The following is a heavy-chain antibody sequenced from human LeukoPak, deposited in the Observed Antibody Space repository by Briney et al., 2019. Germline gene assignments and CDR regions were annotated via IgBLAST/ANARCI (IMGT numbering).Heavy chain of an antibody. J-gene: IGHJ3*02. D-gene: IGHD3-22*01. CDR2: ISASGGST. CDR3: ARDLKTYYYDSSGSPNDAFDI. Sequence: GGSLRLSCAASGFTFSSYAMSWVRQAPGKGLEWVSAISASGGSTYYADSVKGRFTISRDNSRNTLYLQVNSLRAEDTAVYYCARDLKTYYYDSSGSPNDAFDIWGQGTMVTVSS. CDR1: GFTFSSYA. V-gene: IGHV3-23*01.